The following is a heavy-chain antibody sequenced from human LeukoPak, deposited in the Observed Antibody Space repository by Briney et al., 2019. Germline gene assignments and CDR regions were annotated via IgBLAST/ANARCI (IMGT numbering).Heavy chain of an antibody. J-gene: IGHJ2*01. Sequence: PSETLSLTCTVSGGSISSYYWSWIRQPPGKGLEWHGYIYYSGSTNYNPSLKSRGTISVDTSKNQFSPKLSSVTAADTAVYYCARPYCSSTSCYWYFDLWGRGTLVTVSS. CDR3: ARPYCSSTSCYWYFDL. CDR1: GGSISSYY. D-gene: IGHD2-2*01. V-gene: IGHV4-59*01. CDR2: IYYSGST.